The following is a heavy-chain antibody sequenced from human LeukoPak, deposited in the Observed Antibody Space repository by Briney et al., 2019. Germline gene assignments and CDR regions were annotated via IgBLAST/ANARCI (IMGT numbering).Heavy chain of an antibody. J-gene: IGHJ6*03. CDR1: GYTFSNYY. Sequence: ASVKVSCKASGYTFSNYYLHWVQQAPGQGLEWMGWINPNNGGTNYAQKFQGRVTMTRDTSMNTAYMELSSLRSEDTAVYYCARGYCSGGSCYYYYYMDVWGKGTTVTVSS. CDR3: ARGYCSGGSCYYYYYMDV. CDR2: INPNNGGT. D-gene: IGHD2-15*01. V-gene: IGHV1-2*02.